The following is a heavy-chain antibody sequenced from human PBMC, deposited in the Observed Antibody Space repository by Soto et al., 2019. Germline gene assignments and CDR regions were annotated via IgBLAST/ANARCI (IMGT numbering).Heavy chain of an antibody. V-gene: IGHV5-51*01. CDR1: GYSFTSYW. J-gene: IGHJ6*02. CDR2: IYPGDSDT. CDR3: ARRRIAAAGITTYYYGMDV. Sequence: GGSPKISCQGSGYSFTSYWIGWVRHMPGKGLGWMGIIYPGDSDTRYSPSFQGQVTISADKSISTAYLQWSSLKASDTAMYYCARRRIAAAGITTYYYGMDVWGQGTTVTVSS. D-gene: IGHD6-13*01.